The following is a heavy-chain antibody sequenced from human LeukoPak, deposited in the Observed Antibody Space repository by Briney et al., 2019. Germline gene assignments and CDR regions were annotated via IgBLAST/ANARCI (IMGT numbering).Heavy chain of an antibody. CDR2: INSDGSTT. J-gene: IGHJ4*02. CDR1: GFTSSSYW. D-gene: IGHD3-9*01. Sequence: GGSLRLSCAASGFTSSSYWMHWVRQAPGKGLVWVSRINSDGSTTTYADSVKGRFTISRDNAKNTLYLQMNSLRAEDTAVYYCAKDWTDTWNYYDILTGYYSSFDYWGQGTLVTVSS. CDR3: AKDWTDTWNYYDILTGYYSSFDY. V-gene: IGHV3-74*01.